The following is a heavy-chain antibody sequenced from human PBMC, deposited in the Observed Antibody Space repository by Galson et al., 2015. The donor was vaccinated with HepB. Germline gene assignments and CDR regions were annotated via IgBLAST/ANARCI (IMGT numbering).Heavy chain of an antibody. D-gene: IGHD4-17*01. CDR3: ARCPSGGDYVFVY. CDR1: GGSFSGYY. Sequence: LSLTCAVYGGSFSGYYWSWIRQPPGKGLEWIGEINHSGSTNYNPSLKSRVTISVDTSKNQFSLKLSSVTAADTAVYYCARCPSGGDYVFVYWGQGTLVTVSS. J-gene: IGHJ4*02. CDR2: INHSGST. V-gene: IGHV4-34*01.